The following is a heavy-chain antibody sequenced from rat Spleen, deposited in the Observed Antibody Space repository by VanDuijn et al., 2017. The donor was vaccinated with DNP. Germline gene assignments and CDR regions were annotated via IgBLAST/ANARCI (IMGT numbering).Heavy chain of an antibody. Sequence: EVQLVESGGGLVQPGRSLQLSCAASGFTFSNFDMGWVRQAATKGLEWVASISPSGGNTYYRDSVKGRFTISRDNAESTLYLQMNSLRSEDMATYYCVSPAYYTGSYPFFWGPGTMVTVSS. V-gene: IGHV5-25*01. CDR1: GFTFSNFD. CDR2: ISPSGGNT. CDR3: VSPAYYTGSYPFF. J-gene: IGHJ1*01. D-gene: IGHD1-12*02.